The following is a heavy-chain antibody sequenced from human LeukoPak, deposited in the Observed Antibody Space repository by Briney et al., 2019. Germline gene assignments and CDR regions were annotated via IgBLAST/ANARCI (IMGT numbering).Heavy chain of an antibody. CDR1: GFTFSDYA. D-gene: IGHD1-26*01. V-gene: IGHV3-49*04. Sequence: QTGGSLRLSCTASGFTFSDYAMSWVRQAPGKGLEWVGFIRSKACGGTTEYAASVKGRFTISRDDSKSIAYLQMNSLKTEDTAVYYCTRVLDGAASDYWGQGTLVTVSS. CDR3: TRVLDGAASDY. J-gene: IGHJ4*02. CDR2: IRSKACGGTT.